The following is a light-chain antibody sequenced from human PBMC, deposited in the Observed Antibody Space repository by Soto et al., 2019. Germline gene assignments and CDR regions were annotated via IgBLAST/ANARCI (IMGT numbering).Light chain of an antibody. CDR2: KAS. CDR1: QTINNQ. Sequence: DIQMTQSPSTLSASVGDRVTIPCRASQTINNQLAWYQQKPGKAPKLLIYKASTLKSGVPSRFSGSGSGTEFTLTISSLQPDDFATYYCQQYNSYWTFGQGTKVDIK. CDR3: QQYNSYWT. J-gene: IGKJ1*01. V-gene: IGKV1-5*03.